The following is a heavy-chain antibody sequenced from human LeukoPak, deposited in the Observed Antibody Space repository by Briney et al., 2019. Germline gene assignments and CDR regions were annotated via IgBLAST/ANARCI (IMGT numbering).Heavy chain of an antibody. J-gene: IGHJ5*02. D-gene: IGHD5-18*01. CDR3: ATLVDTAAA. CDR1: GYSFTTFW. CDR2: IYPGDSDT. Sequence: GESLKISCKGSGYSFTTFWIAWVRQMPGKGLESMGIIYPGDSDTRYSPSLQGQVTISTDTSINTAYLQWSSLKASDTAMYYCATLVDTAAAWGQGTLVTVSS. V-gene: IGHV5-51*01.